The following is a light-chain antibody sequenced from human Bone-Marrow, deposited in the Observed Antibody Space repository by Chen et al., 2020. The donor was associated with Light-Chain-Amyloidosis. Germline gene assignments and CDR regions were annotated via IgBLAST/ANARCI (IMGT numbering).Light chain of an antibody. CDR2: RDT. CDR1: DLPTNN. CDR3: QSADSSGTYEVI. J-gene: IGLJ2*01. V-gene: IGLV3-25*03. Sequence: SYELTPPPSVSLSPGQTARITCSGDDLPTNNAYWYQQKPGQAPVLVIHRDTERPSGISERFSGSSSGTTATLTISGVQAEDEADYNCQSADSSGTYEVIFGGGTKLTVL.